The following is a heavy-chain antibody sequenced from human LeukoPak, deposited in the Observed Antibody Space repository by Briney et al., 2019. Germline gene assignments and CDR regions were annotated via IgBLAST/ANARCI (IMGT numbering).Heavy chain of an antibody. Sequence: GGSLRLSCAASGFTFSSYSMNWVRQAPGKGLEWVSYISSSSSYIYYADTVQGRFTISRDNAKNSLYLLMNSLRTEETAVYYCAREFVGRGCWGEGTLVTASS. V-gene: IGHV3-21*01. CDR1: GFTFSSYS. CDR2: ISSSSSYI. D-gene: IGHD2-15*01. J-gene: IGHJ4*02. CDR3: AREFVGRGC.